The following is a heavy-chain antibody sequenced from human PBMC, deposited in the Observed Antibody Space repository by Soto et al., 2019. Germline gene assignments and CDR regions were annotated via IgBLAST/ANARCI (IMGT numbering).Heavy chain of an antibody. CDR2: ITETGADT. CDR3: TKASSDRNHMEV. J-gene: IGHJ6*02. Sequence: LRLSCAASGFTFGKFVMRWVRQTPGKGLEWVSTITETGADTYYTDSVKGRFTISRDNSKNTLYLQMTTLRAEDTALYYCTKASSDRNHMEVWGPGTTVTVSS. V-gene: IGHV3-23*01. CDR1: GFTFGKFV.